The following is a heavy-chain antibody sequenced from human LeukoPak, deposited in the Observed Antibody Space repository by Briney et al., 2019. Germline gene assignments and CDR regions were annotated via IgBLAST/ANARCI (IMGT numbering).Heavy chain of an antibody. J-gene: IGHJ2*01. CDR1: GFTFDDYT. V-gene: IGHV3-23*01. CDR2: ISGSGGST. D-gene: IGHD3/OR15-3a*01. Sequence: GGSLRLSCAASGFTFDDYTMHWVRQAPGKGLDWVSGISGSGGSTYYADSVKGRFTISRDNSKNTLYLQMNSLRAEDTAVYYCAKDWTGTKPFDLWGRGTLVTVSS. CDR3: AKDWTGTKPFDL.